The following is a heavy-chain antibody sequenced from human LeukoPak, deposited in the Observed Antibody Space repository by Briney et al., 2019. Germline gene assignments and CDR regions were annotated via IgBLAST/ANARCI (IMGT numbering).Heavy chain of an antibody. J-gene: IGHJ4*02. CDR3: ARQEGYDFWSGYYSNSLDY. CDR1: GYTFIGYY. D-gene: IGHD3-3*01. CDR2: MNPNSGGT. V-gene: IGHV1-2*02. Sequence: ASVKVSCKASGYTFIGYYMHWVRQAPGQGLEWMGWMNPNSGGTNYAQKFQGRVTMTRDTSISTAYMELSRLRSDDTAVYYCARQEGYDFWSGYYSNSLDYWGQGTLVTVSS.